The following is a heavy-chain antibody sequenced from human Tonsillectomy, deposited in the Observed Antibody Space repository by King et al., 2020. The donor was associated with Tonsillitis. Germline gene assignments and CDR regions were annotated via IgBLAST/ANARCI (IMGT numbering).Heavy chain of an antibody. V-gene: IGHV3-21*01. J-gene: IGHJ6*02. Sequence: VQLVESGGGLVKPGGSLRLSCAASGFTFSSYSMNWVRQAPGKGLEWVSSISSSSSYIYYADSVKGRFTISRDNAKNSLYLQMNSLRAEDTAVYYCARGWDLRFSEWFRGSADYYYYGMDVWGQGTTVTVSS. D-gene: IGHD3-3*01. CDR1: GFTFSSYS. CDR2: ISSSSSYI. CDR3: ARGWDLRFSEWFRGSADYYYYGMDV.